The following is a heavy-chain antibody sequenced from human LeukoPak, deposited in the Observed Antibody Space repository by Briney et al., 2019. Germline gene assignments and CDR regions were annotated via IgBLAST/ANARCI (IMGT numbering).Heavy chain of an antibody. V-gene: IGHV4-31*03. Sequence: PSQTLSLTCNVSGVSVSDGRYYWTWIRRHPGKGLEWIGHKYYSGSAKYNPSLKSRLTISIDTSKNQFSLQLSSVTAADTATYYCATPYCSGISCLDVFNMWGQGTRVTVSS. CDR3: ATPYCSGISCLDVFNM. D-gene: IGHD2-2*01. CDR1: GVSVSDGRYY. J-gene: IGHJ3*02. CDR2: KYYSGSA.